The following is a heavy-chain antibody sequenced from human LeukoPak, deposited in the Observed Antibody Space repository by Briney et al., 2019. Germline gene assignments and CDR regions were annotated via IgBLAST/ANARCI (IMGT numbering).Heavy chain of an antibody. CDR2: IRSDGSTI. V-gene: IGHV3-48*03. Sequence: GGSLRLSCTASGFTFSSYEMNWVRQAPGKGLEWVSYIRSDGSTIFYADSVKGRFTISRDNAKNSLYLQMNSLRAKDTAVYYCARQRWSWYFYMDVWGKGTTVTISS. J-gene: IGHJ6*03. D-gene: IGHD2-15*01. CDR3: ARQRWSWYFYMDV. CDR1: GFTFSSYE.